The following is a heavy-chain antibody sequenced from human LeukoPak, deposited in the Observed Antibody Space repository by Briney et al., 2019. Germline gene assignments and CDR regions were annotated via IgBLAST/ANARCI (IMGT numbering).Heavy chain of an antibody. CDR2: ISSSGSTI. Sequence: GGSLRLSCAASGFTFSDYYMSWIRQAPGKGLEWVSYISSSGSTIYYADSVKGRFTISRDNAKNSLYLQMNSLRAEDTAVYYCARVAAAAGRNWFDPWGQGTLVTVSS. V-gene: IGHV3-11*01. CDR1: GFTFSDYY. J-gene: IGHJ5*02. CDR3: ARVAAAAGRNWFDP. D-gene: IGHD6-13*01.